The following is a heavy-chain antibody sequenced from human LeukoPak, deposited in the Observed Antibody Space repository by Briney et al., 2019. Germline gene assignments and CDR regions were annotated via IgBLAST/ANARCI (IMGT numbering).Heavy chain of an antibody. CDR1: GGSFSGYY. CDR2: INHSGST. Sequence: PSETLSLTCAVYGGSFSGYYWSWIRQPPGKGLEWIGEINHSGSTNYNPSLKSRVTISVDTSKNQFSLKLSSVTAADTAVYYCATTFSSSWGYNWFDPWGQGTLVIVSS. CDR3: ATTFSSSWGYNWFDP. J-gene: IGHJ5*02. D-gene: IGHD6-13*01. V-gene: IGHV4-34*01.